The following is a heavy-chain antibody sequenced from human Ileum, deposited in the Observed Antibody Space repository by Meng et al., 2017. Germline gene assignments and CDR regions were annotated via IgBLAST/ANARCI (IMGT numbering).Heavy chain of an antibody. J-gene: IGHJ4*02. CDR1: GVSISSAIW. CDR2: IFQSGST. CDR3: AKAAAYNLDI. D-gene: IGHD1-14*01. Sequence: VQVQESGPGMGKPSGPLALTCAVSGVSISSAIWWGWVRQPPGKGLEWIGEIFQSGSTNYNPSLKSRVSISVDKSKNHLSLSLSSVTAADTAVYYCAKAAAYNLDIWGQGALVTVSS. V-gene: IGHV4-4*02.